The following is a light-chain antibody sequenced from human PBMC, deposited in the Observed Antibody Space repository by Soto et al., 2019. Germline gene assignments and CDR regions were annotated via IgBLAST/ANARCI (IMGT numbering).Light chain of an antibody. CDR3: QTWGTGIRV. J-gene: IGLJ2*01. V-gene: IGLV4-69*01. CDR1: SGHSSYA. Sequence: QSVLNQSPSASDSLGASVKLTCTLSSGHSSYAIAWHQQQPEKGPRYLMKLNSDGSHSKGDGIPDRFSGSSSGAERYLTISSLQSEDEADYYCQTWGTGIRVFGGGTKLTVL. CDR2: LNSDGSH.